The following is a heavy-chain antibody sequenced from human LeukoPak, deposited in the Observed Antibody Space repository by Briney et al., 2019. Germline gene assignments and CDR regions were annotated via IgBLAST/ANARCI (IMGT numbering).Heavy chain of an antibody. CDR2: IWYDGSNK. CDR3: AREGFVVVPAAASTYYHYYGMDV. V-gene: IGHV3-33*01. D-gene: IGHD2-2*01. CDR1: GFTFSSYG. J-gene: IGHJ6*02. Sequence: PGRSLRLSCAASGFTFSSYGMHWVRQAPGKGLEWVAVIWYDGSNKYYADSVKGRFTISRDNSKNTLYLQMNSLRAEDTAVYYCAREGFVVVPAAASTYYHYYGMDVWGQGTTVTVSS.